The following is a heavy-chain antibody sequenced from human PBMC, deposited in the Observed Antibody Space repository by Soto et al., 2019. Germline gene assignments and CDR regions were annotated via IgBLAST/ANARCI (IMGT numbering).Heavy chain of an antibody. CDR1: GFSLSNPRMG. V-gene: IGHV2-26*01. D-gene: IGHD2-15*01. J-gene: IGHJ4*02. CDR3: ARIWGDRYCWPYLRYFHL. Sequence: SGPTLVNPTETLTLTCNVSGFSLSNPRMGVSWIRQPPGKSLDWLAHIYSNDEKSYSTSLKNGLTISKDTSKSQVVLTMTNMDNVEKATYYFARIWGDRYCWPYLRYFHLWGQGTLVTLST. CDR2: IYSNDEK.